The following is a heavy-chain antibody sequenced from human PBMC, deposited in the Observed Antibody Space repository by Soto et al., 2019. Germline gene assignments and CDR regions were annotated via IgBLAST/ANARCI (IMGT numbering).Heavy chain of an antibody. CDR3: ARHYDSSGNDAFDI. D-gene: IGHD3-22*01. Sequence: GASVKVSCKASGYTFTGYYMHWVRQAPGQGLEWMGWINPNSGGTNYAQKFQGWVTMTRDTSISTAYMELSRLRSDDTAVYYCARHYDSSGNDAFDIWGQGTMVTVSS. CDR1: GYTFTGYY. CDR2: INPNSGGT. V-gene: IGHV1-2*04. J-gene: IGHJ3*02.